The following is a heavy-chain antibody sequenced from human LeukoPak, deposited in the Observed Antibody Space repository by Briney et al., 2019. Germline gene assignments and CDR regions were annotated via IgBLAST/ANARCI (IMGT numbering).Heavy chain of an antibody. CDR3: ARETASSGYYSY. D-gene: IGHD3-22*01. J-gene: IGHJ4*02. CDR1: GVSVSNHY. CDR2: FYYSGGT. V-gene: IGHV4-59*02. Sequence: SETLSLTCSVSGVSVSNHYWSWIRQPPGKGLEWIGWFYYSGGTYFNPSLGSRVTISADTSRNHLSLNLRSLTAADTAVYYCARETASSGYYSYWGQGTLVTVSS.